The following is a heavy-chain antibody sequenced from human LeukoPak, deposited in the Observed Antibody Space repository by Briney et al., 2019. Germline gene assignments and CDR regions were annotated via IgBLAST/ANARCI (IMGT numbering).Heavy chain of an antibody. D-gene: IGHD3-10*01. CDR1: GGSISNYY. J-gene: IGHJ6*03. V-gene: IGHV4-59*08. Sequence: SETLSLTCTVSGGSISNYYWNWIRQPPGKGLEWIGYIYYSGTTNYNPSLKSRVTISVDTSKNQFSLKLSSVTAADTAVYYCVVWFGESSLYYYYYMDVWGKGTTVTISS. CDR3: VVWFGESSLYYYYYMDV. CDR2: IYYSGTT.